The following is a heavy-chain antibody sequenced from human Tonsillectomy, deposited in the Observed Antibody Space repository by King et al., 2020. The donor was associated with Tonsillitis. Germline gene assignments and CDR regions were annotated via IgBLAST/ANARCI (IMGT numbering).Heavy chain of an antibody. J-gene: IGHJ4*02. Sequence: QLVQSGAEVKKPGASVKVSCKASGYAFSDHFMHWVRQAPGQGLEWMGWSHPNSGDTRYAQKFQGRVTMTRDTSISTAYMELSRLRSDDTAVYYCAREGLGYGDTGFDYWGQGALVTVSS. CDR2: SHPNSGDT. V-gene: IGHV1-2*02. D-gene: IGHD4-17*01. CDR1: GYAFSDHF. CDR3: AREGLGYGDTGFDY.